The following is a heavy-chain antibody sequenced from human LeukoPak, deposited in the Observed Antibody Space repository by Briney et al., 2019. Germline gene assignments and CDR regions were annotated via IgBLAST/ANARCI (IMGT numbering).Heavy chain of an antibody. CDR1: GFTFSRYT. J-gene: IGHJ3*02. D-gene: IGHD3-10*01. Sequence: PGRSLRLSCAASGFTFSRYTMHWVRQAPGKGLEWVAVVSFEGTNKYVDSVKGRFTISRDISNNTLYLQMNSLGADDTAVYYCARSIYGSGSFYAFDIWGQGTMVTVSS. CDR2: VSFEGTNK. CDR3: ARSIYGSGSFYAFDI. V-gene: IGHV3-30-3*01.